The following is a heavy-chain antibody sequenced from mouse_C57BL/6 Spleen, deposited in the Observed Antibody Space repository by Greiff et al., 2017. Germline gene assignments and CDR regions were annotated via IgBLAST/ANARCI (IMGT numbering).Heavy chain of an antibody. D-gene: IGHD4-1*01. CDR1: GYTFTDYY. J-gene: IGHJ4*01. V-gene: IGHV1-19*01. CDR3: ARKRATGTYYAMDY. CDR2: INPYNGGT. Sequence: EVQLQQSGPVLVKPGASVKMSCKASGYTFTDYYMNWVQQSHGKSLEWIGVINPYNGGTSYNQKFKGKATLTVDKSSSTAYMELNSLTSEDSAVYYCARKRATGTYYAMDYWGQGTSVTVSS.